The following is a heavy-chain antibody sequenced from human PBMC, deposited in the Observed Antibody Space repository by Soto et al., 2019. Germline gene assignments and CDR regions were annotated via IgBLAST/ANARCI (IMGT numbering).Heavy chain of an antibody. CDR1: GFTFSNAW. V-gene: IGHV3-15*01. D-gene: IGHD6-6*01. J-gene: IGHJ4*02. Sequence: GGSLRLSCAASGFTFSNAWMSWVRQAPGKGLEWVGRIKSKSDGGTTDYAAPVKGRFTISRDDSKNTLYLQMNSLKTEDTAVYYCTIQYSSSSWAFDYWGQGTLVTVSS. CDR3: TIQYSSSSWAFDY. CDR2: IKSKSDGGTT.